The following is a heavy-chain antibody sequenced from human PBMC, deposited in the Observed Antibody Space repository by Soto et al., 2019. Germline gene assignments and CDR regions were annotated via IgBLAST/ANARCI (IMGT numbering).Heavy chain of an antibody. Sequence: GGSLRLSCAASGFTLSSFWMHWVRQAPGKGLVWVSHISGDGSSITYADSVKGRFTISRDNVKNTLYLQMNSLRAEDTAVYYCARGGQRYCSDGGCYVNYWGQGTLVTVSS. CDR2: ISGDGSSI. J-gene: IGHJ4*02. D-gene: IGHD2-15*01. CDR3: ARGGQRYCSDGGCYVNY. V-gene: IGHV3-74*01. CDR1: GFTLSSFW.